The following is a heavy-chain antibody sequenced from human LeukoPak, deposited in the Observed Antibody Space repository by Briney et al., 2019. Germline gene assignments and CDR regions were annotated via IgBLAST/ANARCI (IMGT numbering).Heavy chain of an antibody. D-gene: IGHD1-26*01. CDR2: INHSGST. CDR1: GGSLSGYY. CDR3: ARGVEGRFDY. V-gene: IGHV4-34*01. Sequence: SETLSLTCAVYGGSLSGYYWSWIRQPPGKGLEWIGEINHSGSTNYNPSLKSRVTISVDTSKNQFSLKLSSVTAADTAVYYCARGVEGRFDYWGQGTLVTVSS. J-gene: IGHJ4*02.